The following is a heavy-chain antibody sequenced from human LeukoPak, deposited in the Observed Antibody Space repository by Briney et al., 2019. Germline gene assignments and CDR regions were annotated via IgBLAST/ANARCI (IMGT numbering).Heavy chain of an antibody. CDR1: GFTFSNHG. D-gene: IGHD3-10*01. CDR2: ISDSGDGP. CDR3: ARVVPPTDYGSGSYFWDPYYFDY. V-gene: IGHV3-23*01. Sequence: GTLRLSCAASGFTFSNHGMNWVRQAPGKGLEWVSTISDSGDGPYYADSVKGRFTISRDNSKNTLYLQMDSLRAEDTAVYYCARVVPPTDYGSGSYFWDPYYFDYWGQGTLVTVSS. J-gene: IGHJ4*02.